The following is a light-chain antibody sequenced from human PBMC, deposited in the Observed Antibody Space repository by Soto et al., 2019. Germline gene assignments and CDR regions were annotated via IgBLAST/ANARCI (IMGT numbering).Light chain of an antibody. CDR1: QTIPRW. Sequence: DIEMTQSPATLSSSLGDRVTLTCRASQTIPRWLAWYQQRPGKAPKVLIYDASTLESGVPARFSGSGSETQFSLTISSLQPDYSATYYCQHSNRDPCTFGQGTKVEIK. CDR3: QHSNRDPCT. CDR2: DAS. J-gene: IGKJ1*01. V-gene: IGKV1-5*01.